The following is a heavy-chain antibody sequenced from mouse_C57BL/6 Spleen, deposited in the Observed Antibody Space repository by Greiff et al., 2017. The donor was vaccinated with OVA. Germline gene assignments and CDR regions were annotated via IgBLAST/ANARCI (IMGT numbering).Heavy chain of an antibody. V-gene: IGHV3-6*01. D-gene: IGHD2-3*01. CDR2: ISYDGSN. CDR3: ARGGYDGYYY. Sequence: ESGPGLVKPSQSLSLTCSVTGYSITSGYYWNWIRQFPGNKLEWMGYISYDGSNNYNPSLKNRISITRDTSKNQFFLKLNSVTTEDTATYYCARGGYDGYYYWGQGTLVTVSA. CDR1: GYSITSGYY. J-gene: IGHJ3*01.